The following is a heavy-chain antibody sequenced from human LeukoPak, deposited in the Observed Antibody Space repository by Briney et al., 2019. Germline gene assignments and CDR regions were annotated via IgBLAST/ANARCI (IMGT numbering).Heavy chain of an antibody. Sequence: GGSLRLSCAASGFTFSSYGMHWVRQAPGKGLEWVAVISYDGSNKYYADSVKGRFTISRDNSKNTLYLQMNSLRAEDTAVYYCARDDYDSSGYSGGAFDIWGQGTMVTVSS. CDR1: GFTFSSYG. V-gene: IGHV3-30*03. CDR2: ISYDGSNK. D-gene: IGHD3-22*01. CDR3: ARDDYDSSGYSGGAFDI. J-gene: IGHJ3*02.